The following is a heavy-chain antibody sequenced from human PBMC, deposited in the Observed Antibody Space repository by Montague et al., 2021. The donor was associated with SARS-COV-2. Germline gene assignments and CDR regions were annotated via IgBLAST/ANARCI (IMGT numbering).Heavy chain of an antibody. Sequence: SETLSLTCTVSGFSIGSGDYWGWIRQPPGKGLEWIGSIYHSGTTYYNPSLPSRLTMSIDTSTNQFSLSLTSVTAADSAVFFCVREKAGGLRNVFDIWGQGTTVTGSS. CDR1: GFSIGSGDY. V-gene: IGHV4-38-2*02. CDR3: VREKAGGLRNVFDI. J-gene: IGHJ3*02. CDR2: IYHSGTT.